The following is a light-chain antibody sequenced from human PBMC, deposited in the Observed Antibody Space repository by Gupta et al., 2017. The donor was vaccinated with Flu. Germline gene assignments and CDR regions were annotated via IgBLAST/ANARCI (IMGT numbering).Light chain of an antibody. V-gene: IGLV1-44*01. Sequence: RVTISCSGSSSNIGDNPVNWYRQLPGTAPTLLIYSNNQRPAGVPDRFSGSKSGTSASLAISGLQSEDEADYSCAAWDDRLSGVLFGGGTKLTVV. J-gene: IGLJ2*01. CDR3: AAWDDRLSGVL. CDR1: SSNIGDNP. CDR2: SNN.